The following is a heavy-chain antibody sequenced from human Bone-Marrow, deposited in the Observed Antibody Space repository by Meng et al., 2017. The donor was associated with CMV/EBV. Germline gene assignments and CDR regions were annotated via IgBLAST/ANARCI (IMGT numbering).Heavy chain of an antibody. Sequence: QVPLQQWGAGLLKPSETLSLTCAVYGGSFSGYYWSWIRQPPGKGLEWIGEINHSGSTNYNPSLKSRVTISVDTSKNQFSLKLSSVTAADTAVYYCAREGPSRFDPWGQGTLVTVSS. V-gene: IGHV4-34*01. CDR1: GGSFSGYY. CDR3: AREGPSRFDP. J-gene: IGHJ5*02. CDR2: INHSGST.